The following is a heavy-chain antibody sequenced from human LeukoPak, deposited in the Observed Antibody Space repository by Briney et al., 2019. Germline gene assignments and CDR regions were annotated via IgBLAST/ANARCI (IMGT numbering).Heavy chain of an antibody. V-gene: IGHV3-48*03. CDR2: ISSSGSTI. Sequence: GGSLRLSCAASGFTFSSYEMNWVRQAPGKGLEWVSYISSSGSTIYYADSVKGRFTISRDNAKNSLYLQMNSLRAEDTAVYYCARESFVVVPAAIDYYYYYMDVWGKGTTVTVSS. CDR3: ARESFVVVPAAIDYYYYYMDV. D-gene: IGHD2-2*01. CDR1: GFTFSSYE. J-gene: IGHJ6*03.